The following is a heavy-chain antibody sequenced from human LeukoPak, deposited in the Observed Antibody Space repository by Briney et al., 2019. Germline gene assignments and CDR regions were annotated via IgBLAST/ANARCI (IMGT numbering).Heavy chain of an antibody. D-gene: IGHD3-22*01. Sequence: GGSLRLSCAASGFTVSSDYMSWVRQAPGKGLEWVSVIYSGGSTYYADSVKGRFTISRDNSKNTVYLQMNKLRAEDTAVYYCARDRGYDYDSSGTTELDYWGQGTLVTVSS. CDR3: ARDRGYDYDSSGTTELDY. CDR1: GFTVSSDY. CDR2: IYSGGST. V-gene: IGHV3-53*01. J-gene: IGHJ4*02.